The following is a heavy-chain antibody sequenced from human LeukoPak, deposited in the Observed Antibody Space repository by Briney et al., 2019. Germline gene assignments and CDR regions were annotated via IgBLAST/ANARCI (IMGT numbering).Heavy chain of an antibody. CDR3: ARDRDGYNEGLIFDY. V-gene: IGHV3-21*01. J-gene: IGHJ4*02. D-gene: IGHD5-24*01. CDR1: GFTFSSYS. CDR2: ISSSSSYI. Sequence: PGGSLRLSCAASGFTFSSYSMNWVRQAPGKGLEWVSSISSSSSYIHYADSVKGRFIISRDNAKNSLYLQMNSLRAEDTAVYYCARDRDGYNEGLIFDYWGQGTLVTVSS.